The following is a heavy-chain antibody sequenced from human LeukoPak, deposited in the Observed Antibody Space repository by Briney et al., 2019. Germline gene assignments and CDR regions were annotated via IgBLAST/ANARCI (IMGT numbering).Heavy chain of an antibody. CDR1: GGSISSGGYY. D-gene: IGHD6-6*01. J-gene: IGHJ4*02. V-gene: IGHV4-31*03. Sequence: SETLSLTCTVSGGSISSGGYYWSWIRQHPGKGLEWIGYIYYSGSTYYNPSLKSRLTLSLDTSKNQFSLKLSSVTAADTAVYYCAGIGIAARLLNYWGQGTLVTVSS. CDR2: IYYSGST. CDR3: AGIGIAARLLNY.